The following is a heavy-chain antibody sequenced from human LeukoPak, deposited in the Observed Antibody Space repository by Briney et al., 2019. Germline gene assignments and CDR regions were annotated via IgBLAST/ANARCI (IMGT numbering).Heavy chain of an antibody. Sequence: GGSLRLSCAASGFTFSTYSMNWVRQAPGKGLGWVSYISSGSSSISYADSVKGRFTISRDNAKNSLYLQMNSLRDEDTAVYYCARVRWASYYFEYWGQGTLVTVSS. D-gene: IGHD4-23*01. CDR2: ISSGSSSI. J-gene: IGHJ4*02. V-gene: IGHV3-48*02. CDR1: GFTFSTYS. CDR3: ARVRWASYYFEY.